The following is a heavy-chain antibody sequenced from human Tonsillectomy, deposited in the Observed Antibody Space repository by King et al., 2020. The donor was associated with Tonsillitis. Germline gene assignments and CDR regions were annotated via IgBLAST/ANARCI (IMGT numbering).Heavy chain of an antibody. CDR3: ASAGFSGSYSWYLDL. Sequence: QLQESGPGLVKPSETLSLTCTVSGGSINDHYWSWIRQPPGKGLEWIGYIFYNGNTNYNSSLKSRVTISVDTSKNQFSLKLSSVTAADTAVYYCASAGFSGSYSWYLDLWSHGTLVTVSS. CDR1: GGSINDHY. D-gene: IGHD3-22*01. J-gene: IGHJ2*01. V-gene: IGHV4-59*08. CDR2: IFYNGNT.